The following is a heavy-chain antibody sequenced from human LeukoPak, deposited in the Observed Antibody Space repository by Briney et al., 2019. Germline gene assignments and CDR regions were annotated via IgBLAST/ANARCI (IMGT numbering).Heavy chain of an antibody. Sequence: GGSLRLSCAASGFTFSSYAMNWVRQAPGKGLEWVSAINGGGSSTYYADSVKGRFTISRDNAKNSLYLQMNSLRAEDTAVYYCARGIVVRGYFDYWGQGTLVTVSS. V-gene: IGHV3-23*01. CDR3: ARGIVVRGYFDY. J-gene: IGHJ4*02. CDR1: GFTFSSYA. CDR2: INGGGSST. D-gene: IGHD2-2*01.